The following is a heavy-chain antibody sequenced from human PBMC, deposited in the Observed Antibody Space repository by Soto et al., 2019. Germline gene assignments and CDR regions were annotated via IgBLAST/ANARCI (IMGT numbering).Heavy chain of an antibody. D-gene: IGHD3-10*01. Sequence: PGESVRVSCEASGYTFTSYYIHWVRQAPGQGLEWMGWINPKFGDTTYAQDFQGRVSMTRDMSISTVYMELSRLTSDDTAIYYCARNMDYYYGPGSGNGHGFWGQGTTVTVFS. V-gene: IGHV1-2*02. CDR3: ARNMDYYYGPGSGNGHGF. CDR1: GYTFTSYY. CDR2: INPKFGDT. J-gene: IGHJ6*02.